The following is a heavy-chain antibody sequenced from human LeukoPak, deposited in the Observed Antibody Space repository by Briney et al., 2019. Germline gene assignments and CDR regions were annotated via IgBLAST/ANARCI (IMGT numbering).Heavy chain of an antibody. J-gene: IGHJ4*02. CDR3: ARWTAAGTGGFDY. D-gene: IGHD6-13*01. CDR2: IYYSGST. CDR1: GYSISSSNW. V-gene: IGHV4-28*01. Sequence: SETLSLTCAVSGYSISSSNWWGWIRQPPGKGLEWIGYIYYSGSTYYNPSLKSRVTMSVDTSKNQFSLKLSSVTAVDTAVYYCARWTAAGTGGFDYWGQGTPVTVSS.